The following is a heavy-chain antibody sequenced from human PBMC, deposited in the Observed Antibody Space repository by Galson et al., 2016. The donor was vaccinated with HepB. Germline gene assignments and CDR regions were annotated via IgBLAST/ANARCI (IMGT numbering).Heavy chain of an antibody. CDR1: GFSFEDYV. CDR3: AKARARGDYTGYLAEIDS. Sequence: SLRLSCAGLGFSFEDYVMHWVRQAPGKGLEWVSGISWTSHMIGYADSVKGRFTISRDNAKNSLYLQMNSLRVEDTGLYYCAKARARGDYTGYLAEIDSWGQGALVTVSS. CDR2: ISWTSHMI. J-gene: IGHJ5*01. D-gene: IGHD5-12*01. V-gene: IGHV3-9*01.